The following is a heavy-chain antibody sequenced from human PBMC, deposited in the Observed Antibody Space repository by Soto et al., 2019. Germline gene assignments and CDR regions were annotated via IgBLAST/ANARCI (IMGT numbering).Heavy chain of an antibody. CDR1: GGSISSYY. D-gene: IGHD5-12*01. CDR2: IYYSGST. V-gene: IGHV4-59*01. J-gene: IGHJ5*02. CDR3: ARDRDGYNSDFGDNWFDP. Sequence: SETLSLTCTVSGGSISSYYWSWIRQPPGKGLEWIGYIYYSGSTNYNPSLKSRVTISVDTSKNQFSLKLSSVTAADTAVYYCARDRDGYNSDFGDNWFDPWGQGTLVTVSS.